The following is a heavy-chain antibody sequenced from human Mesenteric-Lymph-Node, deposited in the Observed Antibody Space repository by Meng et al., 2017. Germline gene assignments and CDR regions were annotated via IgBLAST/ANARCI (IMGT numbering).Heavy chain of an antibody. Sequence: GGSLRLSCAASGFTFSSYAMSWVRQAPGKGLEWVSAISGSGGSTYYADSVKGRFTISRDNSKNTLYLQMNSLRAEDTAVYYCAKDTYYYDSSAVGAFDYWGQGTLVTVSS. CDR2: ISGSGGST. D-gene: IGHD3-22*01. CDR1: GFTFSSYA. J-gene: IGHJ4*02. V-gene: IGHV3-23*01. CDR3: AKDTYYYDSSAVGAFDY.